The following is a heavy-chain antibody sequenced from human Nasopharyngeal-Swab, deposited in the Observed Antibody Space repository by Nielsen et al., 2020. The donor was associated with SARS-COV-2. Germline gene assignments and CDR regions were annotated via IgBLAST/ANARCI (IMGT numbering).Heavy chain of an antibody. CDR3: AREAVAGYFDY. CDR2: IKQDGSEK. Sequence: GVLKISCAASGFTFSSYWMSWVRQAPGKGLEWVANIKQDGSEKYYVDSVKGRFTISRDNAKNSLYLQMNSLRAEDTAVYYCAREAVAGYFDYWGQGTLVTVSS. V-gene: IGHV3-7*01. CDR1: GFTFSSYW. J-gene: IGHJ4*02. D-gene: IGHD6-19*01.